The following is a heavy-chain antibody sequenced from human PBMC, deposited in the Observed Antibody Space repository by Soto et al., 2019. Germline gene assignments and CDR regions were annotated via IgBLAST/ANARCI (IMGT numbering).Heavy chain of an antibody. D-gene: IGHD4-17*01. V-gene: IGHV4-4*02. J-gene: IGHJ5*02. Sequence: XGTLSLSFAVSGGSISSSNWWSWFRQPPGKGLEWIGEIYHSGSTNYNPSLKSRVTISVDKSKNQFSLKLSSVTAADTAVYYCARAFMAVNTNGNNWFDPWGQGTLVTVSS. CDR2: IYHSGST. CDR3: ARAFMAVNTNGNNWFDP. CDR1: GGSISSSNW.